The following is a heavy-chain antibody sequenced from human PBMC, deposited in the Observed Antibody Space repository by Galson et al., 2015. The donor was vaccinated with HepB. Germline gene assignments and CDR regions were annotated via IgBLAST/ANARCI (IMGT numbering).Heavy chain of an antibody. V-gene: IGHV3-74*01. D-gene: IGHD6-13*01. CDR3: ARSGSSWFPYMDV. CDR2: INSDGSST. Sequence: SLRLSCAASGFIFSSYWMRWVRQAPGKGLVWVSRINSDGSSTSYADSVKGRLTISRDNAKNTLYLQMNSLRAEDTAVYYCARSGSSWFPYMDVWGKGTTVTVSS. J-gene: IGHJ6*03. CDR1: GFIFSSYW.